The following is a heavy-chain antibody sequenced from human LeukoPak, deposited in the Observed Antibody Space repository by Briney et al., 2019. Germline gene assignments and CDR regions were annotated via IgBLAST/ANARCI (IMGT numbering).Heavy chain of an antibody. Sequence: SETLSLTCIVSGGSISSDNYYWSWIRQPAGKGLEWIGRIYTSGSTNYNPSLKSRVTISVDTSKNQFSLKLSSVTAADTAVYYCARGERWLQLGYWGQGTLVTVSS. CDR3: ARGERWLQLGY. J-gene: IGHJ4*02. CDR2: IYTSGST. V-gene: IGHV4-61*02. CDR1: GGSISSDNYY. D-gene: IGHD5-24*01.